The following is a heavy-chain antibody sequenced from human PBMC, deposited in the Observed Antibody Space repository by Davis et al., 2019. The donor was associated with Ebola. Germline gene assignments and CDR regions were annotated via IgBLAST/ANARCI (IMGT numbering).Heavy chain of an antibody. J-gene: IGHJ6*02. D-gene: IGHD3-9*01. CDR3: ARTRPYYDILTGYLGMDV. CDR1: GYTFTSYY. V-gene: IGHV1-46*01. CDR2: INPSGGST. Sequence: ASVKVSCKASGYTFTSYYMHWVRQAPGQGLEWMGIINPSGGSTSYAQKFQGRVTMTRDTSTSTVYMELSSLRSEDTAVYYCARTRPYYDILTGYLGMDVWGQGTTVTVSS.